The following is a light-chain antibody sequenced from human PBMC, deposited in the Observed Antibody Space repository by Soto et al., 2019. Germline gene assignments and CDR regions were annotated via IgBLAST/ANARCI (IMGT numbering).Light chain of an antibody. CDR2: GAS. V-gene: IGKV3-15*01. CDR1: QSVRSN. J-gene: IGKJ1*01. CDR3: QEYDNWPLWT. Sequence: ETVMTQSPATLPVSPGERATLSCRASQSVRSNLAWYQQKPGQAPRLLIYGASTRATGVPARFSGSGSGTEFTLTINSIQSEDFALYYCQEYDNWPLWTFGQGTKVEVK.